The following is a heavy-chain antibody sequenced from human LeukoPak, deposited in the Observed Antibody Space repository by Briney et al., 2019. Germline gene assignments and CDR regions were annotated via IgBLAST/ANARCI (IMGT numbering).Heavy chain of an antibody. CDR1: GFNFDNFW. CDR2: IREDGGKQ. Sequence: GGSLRLSCAASGFNFDNFWMSWVRQAPGKGLEWVANIREDGGKQNYVDSVKGRFTISRDNAKSSVYLQLNSLRADDTAIYYCAKDIPGGGDDYWGQGTLVAVSS. CDR3: AKDIPGGGDDY. J-gene: IGHJ4*02. V-gene: IGHV3-7*01. D-gene: IGHD2-21*02.